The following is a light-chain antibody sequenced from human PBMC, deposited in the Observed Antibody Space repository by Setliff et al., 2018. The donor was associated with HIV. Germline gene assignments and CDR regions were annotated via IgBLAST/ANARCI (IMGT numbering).Light chain of an antibody. J-gene: IGLJ1*01. CDR2: SDN. V-gene: IGLV1-44*01. CDR1: SSNIGTNP. Sequence: QSVLTQPPSASGTPGQRITISCSGSSSNIGTNPVNWYQQVPGTAPKPLIYSDNQRPSGVPDRFSGSKSGTSASLAISGLQSEDEADYYCAAWDDSLNGQVFGTGTKVTVL. CDR3: AAWDDSLNGQV.